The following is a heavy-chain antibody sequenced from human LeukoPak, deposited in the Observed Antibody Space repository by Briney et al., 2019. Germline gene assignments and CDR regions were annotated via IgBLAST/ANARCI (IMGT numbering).Heavy chain of an antibody. V-gene: IGHV3-13*01. CDR3: AKEYGSGSYNKGGAFDI. CDR2: LHTAGDT. J-gene: IGHJ3*02. D-gene: IGHD3-10*01. CDR1: GFTFSTYD. Sequence: GGSLRLSCAASGFTFSTYDLHWVRQATGKGLEWVSALHTAGDTYYSGSVKGRFTISRENAGNSFYLQMNNLRVGDTAVYYCAKEYGSGSYNKGGAFDIWGQGTMVTVSS.